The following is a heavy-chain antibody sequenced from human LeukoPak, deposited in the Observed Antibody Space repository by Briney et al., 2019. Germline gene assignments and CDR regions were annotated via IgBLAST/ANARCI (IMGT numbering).Heavy chain of an antibody. J-gene: IGHJ4*02. V-gene: IGHV3-7*01. D-gene: IGHD6-13*01. CDR2: IKQHESEE. CDR1: GFTFSSYW. CDR3: ARGGYSSSLDY. Sequence: PGGSLRLSCAASGFTFSSYWMSWVRQAPGKGLEWVANIKQHESEEYYVDSVKGRFTISRDNAKNSLYLQMNSLRAEGTAVYYCARGGYSSSLDYWGQGTLVTVSS.